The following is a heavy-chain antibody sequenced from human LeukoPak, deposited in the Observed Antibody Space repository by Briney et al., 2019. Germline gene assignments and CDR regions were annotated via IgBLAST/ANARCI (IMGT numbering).Heavy chain of an antibody. CDR1: GYIFTSFY. CDR2: INPSGGNT. J-gene: IGHJ4*02. Sequence: ASVKVSCTASGYIFTSFYMHWVRQAPGQGLEWMGIINPSGGNTGYAQKFQGRVTITADESTSTAYMELSSLRSEDTAVYYCARDGYSSSSFTPFDYWGQGTLVTVSS. D-gene: IGHD6-6*01. V-gene: IGHV1-46*01. CDR3: ARDGYSSSSFTPFDY.